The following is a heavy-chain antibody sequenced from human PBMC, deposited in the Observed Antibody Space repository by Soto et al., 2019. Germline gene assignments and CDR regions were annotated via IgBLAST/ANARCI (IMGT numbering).Heavy chain of an antibody. CDR1: GYTFTSYG. CDR2: ISAYNGNT. V-gene: IGHV1-18*01. Sequence: ASVKVSCKASGYTFTSYGISWVRQAPGQGLEWMGWISAYNGNTNYAQKLQGRVTMTTDTSTSTACMELRSLRSDDTAVYYCARDRGYSYGYRDYWGQGTLVTSPQ. D-gene: IGHD5-18*01. CDR3: ARDRGYSYGYRDY. J-gene: IGHJ4*02.